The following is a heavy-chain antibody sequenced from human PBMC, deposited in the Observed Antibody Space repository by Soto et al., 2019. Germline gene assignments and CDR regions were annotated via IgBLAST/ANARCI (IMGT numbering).Heavy chain of an antibody. D-gene: IGHD6-13*01. CDR2: IDYRGST. Sequence: QVQLQESGPGLVKPSQTLSLTCTVSGGFISSGGYYWSWIRQHPGKGLEWIGYIDYRGSTDYSPSLKSRVTISLDTSKNQFSLKLSSVTAADTPVYFCVRGVIHWGLGTLVTVSS. V-gene: IGHV4-31*03. J-gene: IGHJ4*02. CDR1: GGFISSGGYY. CDR3: VRGVIH.